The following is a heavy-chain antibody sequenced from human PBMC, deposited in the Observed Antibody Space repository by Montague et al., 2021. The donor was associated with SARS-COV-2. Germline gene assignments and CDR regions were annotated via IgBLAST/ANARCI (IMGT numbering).Heavy chain of an antibody. V-gene: IGHV4-59*11. CDR1: GGSISRHY. CDR3: ARVGVRDGYMDY. D-gene: IGHD5-24*01. CDR2: IYYSGGT. J-gene: IGHJ4*02. Sequence: SETLSLTCTVSGGSISRHYWRLIRQPPGKGLEWIGYIYYSGGTNYKPSLKSRVTISVDTSKKQFSLKLNSVTAAYTAVYYCARVGVRDGYMDYWGQGTQVTVSS.